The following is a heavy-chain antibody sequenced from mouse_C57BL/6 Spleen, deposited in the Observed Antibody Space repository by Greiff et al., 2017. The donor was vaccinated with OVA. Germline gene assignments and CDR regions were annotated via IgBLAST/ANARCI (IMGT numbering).Heavy chain of an antibody. V-gene: IGHV1-80*01. D-gene: IGHD1-1*01. J-gene: IGHJ4*01. CDR1: GYAFSSYW. CDR3: ARRIPLDYYGSREDAMDY. CDR2: IYPGDGDT. Sequence: QVQLKESGAELVKPGASVKISCKASGYAFSSYWMNWVKQRPGKGLEWIGQIYPGDGDTNYNGKFKGKATLTADKSSSTAYMQLSSLTSEDSAVYFCARRIPLDYYGSREDAMDYWGQGTSVTVSS.